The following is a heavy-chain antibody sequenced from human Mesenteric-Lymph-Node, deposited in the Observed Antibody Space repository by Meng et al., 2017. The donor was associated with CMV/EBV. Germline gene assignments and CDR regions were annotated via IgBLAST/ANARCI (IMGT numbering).Heavy chain of an antibody. Sequence: GGSLRLSCAASGFTFSRYWMHWVRQAPGKGLVCVSRISSDGSTTDYADSVKGRFTISRDNAKNTLYLQMNSLRAEDTAVYYCARRGTYYDFWSGYYTVPYGMDVWGQGTTVTVSS. D-gene: IGHD3-3*01. V-gene: IGHV3-74*01. CDR1: GFTFSRYW. J-gene: IGHJ6*02. CDR3: ARRGTYYDFWSGYYTVPYGMDV. CDR2: ISSDGSTT.